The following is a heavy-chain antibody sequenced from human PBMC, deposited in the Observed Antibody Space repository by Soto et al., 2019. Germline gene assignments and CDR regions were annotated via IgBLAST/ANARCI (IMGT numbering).Heavy chain of an antibody. CDR1: GFTFSDYY. CDR3: AKDSTMIVVVIDY. V-gene: IGHV3-11*06. J-gene: IGHJ4*02. Sequence: GGSLRLSCAASGFTFSDYYMSWIRQAPGKGLEWVSYISSSSSYTNYGDSVKGRFTISRDNSKNTLYLQMNSLRAEDTAVYYCAKDSTMIVVVIDYWGQGTLVTVSS. CDR2: ISSSSSYT. D-gene: IGHD3-22*01.